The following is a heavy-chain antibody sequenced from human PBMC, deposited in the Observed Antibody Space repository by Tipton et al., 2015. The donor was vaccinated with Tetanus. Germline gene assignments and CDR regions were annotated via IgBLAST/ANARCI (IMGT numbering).Heavy chain of an antibody. J-gene: IGHJ4*02. D-gene: IGHD3-22*01. CDR3: ARERRGFHYDSSGFYTPLYYFDY. Sequence: TLSLTCTVSGDSISSADYYWSWIRQSPGKGLEWIGYIPYSGSANYNPSLTSRLSISLDTSRNDFSLKLTSVTAADTAVYYCARERRGFHYDSSGFYTPLYYFDYWGRGMLATVSA. CDR2: IPYSGSA. CDR1: GDSISSADYY. V-gene: IGHV4-30-4*08.